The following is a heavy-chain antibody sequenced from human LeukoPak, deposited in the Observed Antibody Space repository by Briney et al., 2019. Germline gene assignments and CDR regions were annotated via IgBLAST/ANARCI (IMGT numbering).Heavy chain of an antibody. CDR2: IKSKTDGGTT. Sequence: GGTLRLSCAASGFTFSNAWMSWVRQAPGKGLEWVGRIKSKTDGGTTDYAAPVKGRFTISRDDSKNTLYLQMNSLKTEDTAVYYCTTPTGTTPTYYYYGMDVWGQGTTVTVSS. CDR3: TTPTGTTPTYYYYGMDV. V-gene: IGHV3-15*01. J-gene: IGHJ6*02. D-gene: IGHD1-1*01. CDR1: GFTFSNAW.